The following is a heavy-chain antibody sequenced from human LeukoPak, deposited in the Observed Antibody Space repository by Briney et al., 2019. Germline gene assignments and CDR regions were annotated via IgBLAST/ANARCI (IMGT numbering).Heavy chain of an antibody. J-gene: IGHJ1*01. V-gene: IGHV4-34*01. D-gene: IGHD6-19*01. CDR1: GGSFSGYY. CDR2: INHSGST. Sequence: SETLSLTCAVYGGSFSGYYWSWIRQPPGKGLEWIGEINHSGSTNYNPSLKSRVTISVDTSKNQFSLKLSSVTAADTAVYYCASGYSSGWYAVYFQHWGQGTLVTVSS. CDR3: ASGYSSGWYAVYFQH.